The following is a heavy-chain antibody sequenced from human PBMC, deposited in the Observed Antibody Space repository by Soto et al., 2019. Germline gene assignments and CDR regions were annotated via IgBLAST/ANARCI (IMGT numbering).Heavy chain of an antibody. CDR2: INHSGST. Sequence: QVQLQQWGAGLLKPSETLSLTCAVYGGSFSGYYWSWIRQPPGKGLEWIGEINHSGSTNYNPSLKSRVTISVETSKNQFSLKLSSVTAADTAVYYCARGYRIVLMVYAIFDYWGQGTLVTVSS. V-gene: IGHV4-34*01. CDR3: ARGYRIVLMVYAIFDY. J-gene: IGHJ4*02. D-gene: IGHD2-8*01. CDR1: GGSFSGYY.